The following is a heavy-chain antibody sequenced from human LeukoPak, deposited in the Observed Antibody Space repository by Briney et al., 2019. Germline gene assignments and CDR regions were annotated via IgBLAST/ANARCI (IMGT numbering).Heavy chain of an antibody. CDR2: IYHSGST. D-gene: IGHD1-26*01. CDR1: GYSISSGYY. CDR3: ARRITSGSYSVFDY. Sequence: PSETLSLTCAVSGYSISSGYYCDWIRHPPGKGLEWVGRIYHSGSTYYNPSLKSRVTISVDTSKNQFALKLSSVTAADTAVYYCARRITSGSYSVFDYWGQGTLVTVSS. J-gene: IGHJ4*02. V-gene: IGHV4-38-2*01.